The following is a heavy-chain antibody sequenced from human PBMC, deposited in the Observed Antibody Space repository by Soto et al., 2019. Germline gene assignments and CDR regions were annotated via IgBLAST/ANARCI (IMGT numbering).Heavy chain of an antibody. Sequence: SETLSLTCTVSGGSISSGGYYWSWIRQHPGKGLEWIGYIYYSGSTYYNPSLKSRVTISVDTSKNQFSLKLSSVTAADTAVYYCARVQRTYYYDSSGYYPPYYYYYGMDVWGQGTTVTVSS. CDR2: IYYSGST. D-gene: IGHD3-22*01. J-gene: IGHJ6*02. CDR3: ARVQRTYYYDSSGYYPPYYYYYGMDV. V-gene: IGHV4-31*03. CDR1: GGSISSGGYY.